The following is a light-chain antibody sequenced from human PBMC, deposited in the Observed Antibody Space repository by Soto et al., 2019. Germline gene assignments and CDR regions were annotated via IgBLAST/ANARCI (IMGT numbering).Light chain of an antibody. CDR1: QTVGTN. CDR2: GAS. Sequence: EIVLTQSPVTLSVSPGERATLSCRASQTVGTNLAWFHQKPGQAPRLLFYGASTRATGIPARFSGSGSGTEFTLTISSLQSEDFAFYYCHQYSRWPRTFGQGTTVEVK. V-gene: IGKV3-15*01. J-gene: IGKJ1*01. CDR3: HQYSRWPRT.